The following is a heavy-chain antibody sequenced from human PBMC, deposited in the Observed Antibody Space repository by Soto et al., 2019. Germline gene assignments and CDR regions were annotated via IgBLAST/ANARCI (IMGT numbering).Heavy chain of an antibody. J-gene: IGHJ4*02. D-gene: IGHD6-6*01. V-gene: IGHV2-5*02. CDR3: AHSEYSSSLSGRDDWLFDY. CDR1: GFSLSTSGVG. Sequence: QITLKESGPTLVKPTQTLTLTCTFSGFSLSTSGVGVGWIRQPPGKALEWLALIYWDDDKRYSPSLKSRLTITKDTSKNQVVLTMTNMDPVVTATYYCAHSEYSSSLSGRDDWLFDYWGQGTLVTVSS. CDR2: IYWDDDK.